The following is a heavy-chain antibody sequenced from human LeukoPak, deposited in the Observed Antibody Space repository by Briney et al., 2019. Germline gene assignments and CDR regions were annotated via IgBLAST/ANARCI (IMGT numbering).Heavy chain of an antibody. V-gene: IGHV3-7*01. CDR1: GFTFSIYS. Sequence: GGSLRLSCAASGFTFSIYSVSWVRQAPRKGLEWVANIKQEGSEKYYVDSVKGRFTISRDNAKNSLYLKMNSLRAEDTAVYYCARGSSSGWYENYWGQGTLVTVSS. CDR2: IKQEGSEK. D-gene: IGHD6-19*01. CDR3: ARGSSSGWYENY. J-gene: IGHJ4*02.